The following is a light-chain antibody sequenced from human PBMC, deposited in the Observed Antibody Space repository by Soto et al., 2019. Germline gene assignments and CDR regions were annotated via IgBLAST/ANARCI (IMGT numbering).Light chain of an antibody. V-gene: IGKV1-5*01. CDR3: QQYNSYSPT. CDR1: QNIESW. CDR2: DPS. Sequence: DIRVTKSPSTLYASLGDRVTITSRASQNIESWLAWYQQTPGKAPKLLIYDPSTLQTGVPSRFSGSGSGTEFTLTISSLQPDDFATYYCQQYNSYSPTFGQGTKVEI. J-gene: IGKJ1*01.